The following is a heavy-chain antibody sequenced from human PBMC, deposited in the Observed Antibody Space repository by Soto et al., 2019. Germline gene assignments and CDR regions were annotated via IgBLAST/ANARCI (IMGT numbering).Heavy chain of an antibody. CDR1: AGSITTSY. Sequence: TLSLTCTVSAGSITTSYWSWIRQPLGKALEWIGNISYRGSTNYNPSLKSRLTISIDTSKSQISLKLTSMTTADTAVYYCASSGIVGREVNTWFDPWGQGTLVTVSS. CDR2: ISYRGST. V-gene: IGHV4-59*01. CDR3: ASSGIVGREVNTWFDP. J-gene: IGHJ5*02. D-gene: IGHD3-22*01.